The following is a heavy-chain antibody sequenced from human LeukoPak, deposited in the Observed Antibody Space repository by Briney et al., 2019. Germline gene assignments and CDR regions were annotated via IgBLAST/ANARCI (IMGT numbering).Heavy chain of an antibody. D-gene: IGHD6-13*01. Sequence: ASVKVSCKVSGYTFTSYDINWVRQATGQGLEWMGWMNPNSGNTGYAQKFQGRVTMTRNTSISTAYMELSSLRSEDTAVYYCARPNIAAYDAFDIWGQGTMVTVSS. CDR1: GYTFTSYD. CDR2: MNPNSGNT. CDR3: ARPNIAAYDAFDI. V-gene: IGHV1-8*01. J-gene: IGHJ3*02.